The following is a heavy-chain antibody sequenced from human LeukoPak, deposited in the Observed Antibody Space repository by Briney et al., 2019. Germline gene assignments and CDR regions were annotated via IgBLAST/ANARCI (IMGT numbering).Heavy chain of an antibody. J-gene: IGHJ1*01. CDR2: ITGSGDRT. Sequence: LPGGSLRLSCAASGFTFAKYAMTWVRQAPGQGLESVSTITGSGDRTYYANSAKGRFTISRDNSRNTLYLQMNSLRAEDTAVYYCAKLTIWGTHHFQHWGQGTLVTVSS. CDR1: GFTFAKYA. V-gene: IGHV3-23*01. CDR3: AKLTIWGTHHFQH. D-gene: IGHD3-16*01.